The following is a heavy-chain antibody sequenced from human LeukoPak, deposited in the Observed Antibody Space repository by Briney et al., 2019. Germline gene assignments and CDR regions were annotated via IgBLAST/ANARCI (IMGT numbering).Heavy chain of an antibody. V-gene: IGHV3-33*01. CDR2: IWYDGSNK. Sequence: GGSLRLSCAASGFTFSSYGMHWVRQAPGKGLEWVAVIWYDGSNKYYADSVKGRFTISRDNYKNTLYLQMNSLRAEDTAVYYCARDLTRYYDPNGYWGQGTLVTVSS. CDR1: GFTFSSYG. J-gene: IGHJ4*02. CDR3: ARDLTRYYDPNGY. D-gene: IGHD5-12*01.